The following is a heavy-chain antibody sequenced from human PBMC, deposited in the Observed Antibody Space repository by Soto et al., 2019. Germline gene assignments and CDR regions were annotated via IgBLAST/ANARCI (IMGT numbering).Heavy chain of an antibody. D-gene: IGHD3-10*01. Sequence: PGGSLRLSCAASGFTFSSYAMHWVRQAPGKGLEWVAVISYDGSNKYYADPVKGRFTISRDNSKNTLYLQMNSLRAEDTAVYYCARVKGPGSYYYYYGMDVWGQGTTVTVSS. CDR3: ARVKGPGSYYYYYGMDV. CDR2: ISYDGSNK. CDR1: GFTFSSYA. V-gene: IGHV3-30-3*01. J-gene: IGHJ6*02.